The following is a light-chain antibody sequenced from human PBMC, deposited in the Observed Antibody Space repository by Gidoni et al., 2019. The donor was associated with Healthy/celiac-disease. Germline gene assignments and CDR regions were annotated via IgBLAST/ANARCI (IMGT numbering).Light chain of an antibody. CDR2: EVS. CDR1: SSDVGGYNY. V-gene: IGLV2-8*01. CDR3: SSYAGSNKGVV. J-gene: IGLJ2*01. Sequence: QSALPQPPSASGSPGQSVTISCTGTSSDVGGYNYVSWYQQHPGKAPKLMIYEVSQRPSGVPDRFSGSKSGNMASLTVSGLQAEDEADYYCSSYAGSNKGVVFGGGTKLTVL.